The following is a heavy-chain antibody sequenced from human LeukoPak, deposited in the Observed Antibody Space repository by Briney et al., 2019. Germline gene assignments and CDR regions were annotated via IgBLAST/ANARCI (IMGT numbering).Heavy chain of an antibody. Sequence: PGGSLRLSCAASGFTFDDYGMSWVRQAPGKGLEWVSGINWNGGSTGYADSVKGRFTISRDNAKNSLYLQMNSLRAEDTAVYYCAIRIVGATNHHLDYWGQGTLVTVSS. CDR3: AIRIVGATNHHLDY. D-gene: IGHD1-26*01. V-gene: IGHV3-20*04. CDR2: INWNGGST. CDR1: GFTFDDYG. J-gene: IGHJ4*02.